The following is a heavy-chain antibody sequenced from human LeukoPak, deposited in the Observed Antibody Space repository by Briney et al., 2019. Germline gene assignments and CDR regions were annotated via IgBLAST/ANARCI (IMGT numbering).Heavy chain of an antibody. CDR1: GYTFSSYW. V-gene: IGHV5-51*01. J-gene: IGHJ4*02. D-gene: IGHD3-22*01. CDR2: IYPGDSDT. CDR3: ARLYDSSGYPVDY. Sequence: GESLKISCKGSGYTFSSYWIGWVRQMPGRGLEWMGIIYPGDSDTRYSPSFQGQVTISADRSISTAYLQWSSLKASDTAMYYCARLYDSSGYPVDYWGQGTLVTVSS.